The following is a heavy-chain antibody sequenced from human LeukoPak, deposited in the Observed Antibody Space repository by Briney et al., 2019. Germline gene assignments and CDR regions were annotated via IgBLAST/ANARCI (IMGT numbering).Heavy chain of an antibody. D-gene: IGHD3-22*01. CDR1: GFTFSSYG. CDR2: IRYDGSNK. Sequence: GGSLRLSCAASGFTFSSYGMHWVRQAPGKGLEWVAFIRYDGSNKYYADSVKGRFTISRDNSKNTLYLQMNSLRAEDTAVYYCARDPFLPYYYDSSGYSVLDYWGQGTLVTVSS. CDR3: ARDPFLPYYYDSSGYSVLDY. V-gene: IGHV3-30*02. J-gene: IGHJ4*02.